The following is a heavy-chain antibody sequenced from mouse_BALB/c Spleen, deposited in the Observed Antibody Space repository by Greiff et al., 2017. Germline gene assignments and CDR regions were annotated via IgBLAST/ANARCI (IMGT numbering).Heavy chain of an antibody. CDR2: ISDGGSYT. V-gene: IGHV5-4*02. D-gene: IGHD2-1*01. J-gene: IGHJ4*01. CDR1: GFTFSDYY. CDR3: AKSYGNGYAMDY. Sequence: EVKLVESGGGLVKPGGSLKLSCAASGFTFSDYYMYWVRQTPEKRLEWVATISDGGSYTYYPDSVKGRFTISRYNAKNNLYLQMSSLKSEDTAMYYCAKSYGNGYAMDYWGQGTSVTVSS.